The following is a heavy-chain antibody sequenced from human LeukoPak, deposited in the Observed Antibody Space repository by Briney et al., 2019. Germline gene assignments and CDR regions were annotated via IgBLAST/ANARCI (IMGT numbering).Heavy chain of an antibody. Sequence: PGGSLRLSCAASGFTFSSYAMIWVRQAPGKGLEWVSAISGSGGSTYYADSVKGRFTISRDNSKNTLYLQMNSLRAEDTAVYYCAKDLFTAMVQRDAFDIWGQGTMVTVSS. CDR1: GFTFSSYA. J-gene: IGHJ3*02. D-gene: IGHD5-18*01. V-gene: IGHV3-23*01. CDR2: ISGSGGST. CDR3: AKDLFTAMVQRDAFDI.